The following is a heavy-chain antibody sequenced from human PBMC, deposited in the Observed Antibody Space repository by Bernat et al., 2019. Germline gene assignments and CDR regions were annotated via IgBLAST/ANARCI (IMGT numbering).Heavy chain of an antibody. CDR1: GFTFSSYA. J-gene: IGHJ6*03. D-gene: IGHD3-10*01. Sequence: EVQLLESGGGLVQPGGSLRLSCAASGFTFSSYAMSWVRQAPGKGLEWVSAISGSGGSTSYASSVKGRFTIARDNSKNTLYLQMNSLRAEDTAVYYCAKGVVQGVINPLGGYYMDVWGKGTTVTVSS. V-gene: IGHV3-23*01. CDR3: AKGVVQGVINPLGGYYMDV. CDR2: ISGSGGST.